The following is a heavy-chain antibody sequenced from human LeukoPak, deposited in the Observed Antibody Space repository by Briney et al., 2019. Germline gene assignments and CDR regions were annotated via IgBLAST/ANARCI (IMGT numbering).Heavy chain of an antibody. V-gene: IGHV3-7*04. CDR2: IREDGSEK. CDR1: GFTVSSNY. Sequence: TGGSLRLSCAASGFTVSSNYMSWVRQAPGKGLEWVANIREDGSEKYYVDSVKGRFTISRDNAKNSLYLQMNSLRVEDTAVYYCARGSRSPYWGQGTLVTVSS. J-gene: IGHJ4*02. CDR3: ARGSRSPY. D-gene: IGHD1-26*01.